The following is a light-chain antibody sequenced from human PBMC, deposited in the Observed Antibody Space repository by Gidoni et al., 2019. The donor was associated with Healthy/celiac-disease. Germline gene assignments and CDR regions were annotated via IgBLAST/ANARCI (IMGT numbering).Light chain of an antibody. Sequence: QSVLPQPPPASGTPGQRVTIACSGSSSNIGSNYVSWYQQLPGTAPKLLSYRNNQRPSGVPDRFSGSKSGTSASLAISGLRSEDEADYYCAAWDDSLSVVVFGGGTKLTVL. J-gene: IGLJ2*01. V-gene: IGLV1-47*01. CDR1: SSNIGSNY. CDR2: RNN. CDR3: AAWDDSLSVVV.